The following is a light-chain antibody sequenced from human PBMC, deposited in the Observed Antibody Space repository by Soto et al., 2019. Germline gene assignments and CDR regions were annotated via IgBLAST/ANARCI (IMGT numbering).Light chain of an antibody. Sequence: ETMMTQSPATLSMSPGEKATLSCRASQSISSNLAWYQQRPGQAPRLLIYGASTRATGIPARFSGSGSGTEFTLTISSLQSEDFVVYYCQQYSNWPPFTFGQGTRLEIK. J-gene: IGKJ5*01. CDR3: QQYSNWPPFT. V-gene: IGKV3-15*01. CDR2: GAS. CDR1: QSISSN.